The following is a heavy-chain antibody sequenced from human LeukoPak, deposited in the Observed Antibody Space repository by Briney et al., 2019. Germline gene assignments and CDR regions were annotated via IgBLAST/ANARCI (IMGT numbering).Heavy chain of an antibody. D-gene: IGHD3-3*01. CDR1: GGSFSGYY. J-gene: IGHJ6*02. CDR3: ARRYDFWSGYYPSYYYYGMDV. V-gene: IGHV4-34*01. Sequence: PSETLSLTCAVYGGSFSGYYWSWIRQPPGKGLEWIGEINHSGSTNYNPSLKSRVTISVDTSKNQFSLKLSSVTAADTAVYYCARRYDFWSGYYPSYYYYGMDVWGQGTTVTVSS. CDR2: INHSGST.